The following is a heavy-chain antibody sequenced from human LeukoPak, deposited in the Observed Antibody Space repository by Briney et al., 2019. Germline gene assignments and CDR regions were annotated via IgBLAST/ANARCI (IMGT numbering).Heavy chain of an antibody. V-gene: IGHV1-69*13. CDR2: IIPIFGTA. Sequence: SVKVSCKASGGTFSSYAISWVRQASGQGLEWMGGIIPIFGTANYAQKFQGRVTITADESTSTAYMELSSLRSEDTAVYYCARDLKEQQLVVPADWGQGTLVTVSS. CDR3: ARDLKEQQLVVPAD. J-gene: IGHJ4*02. CDR1: GGTFSSYA. D-gene: IGHD6-13*01.